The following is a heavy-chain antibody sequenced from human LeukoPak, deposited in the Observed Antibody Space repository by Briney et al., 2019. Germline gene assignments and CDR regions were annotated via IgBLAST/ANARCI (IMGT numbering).Heavy chain of an antibody. CDR3: AREGVYTSGYFGGY. D-gene: IGHD5-18*01. CDR1: GFTFSNYW. CDR2: IKEDGSEK. V-gene: IGHV3-7*01. J-gene: IGHJ4*02. Sequence: GGPLRLSCAASGFTFSNYWMSWVRQAPGKGLEWVASIKEDGSEKYYVDSVKGRFTISRDNAKNSLYLQMNSLRAEDTAVYYCAREGVYTSGYFGGYWGQGTLVTVSS.